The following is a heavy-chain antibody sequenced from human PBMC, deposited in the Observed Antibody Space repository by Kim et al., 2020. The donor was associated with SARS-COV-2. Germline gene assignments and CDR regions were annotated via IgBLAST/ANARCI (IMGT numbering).Heavy chain of an antibody. CDR3: AKAYGGNSNGSFLPLGSYYYYYGMDV. J-gene: IGHJ6*02. CDR2: ISGSGGST. V-gene: IGHV3-23*01. CDR1: GFTFSSYA. Sequence: GGSLRLSCAASGFTFSSYAMSWVRQAPGKGLEWVSAISGSGGSTYYADSVKGRFTISRDNSKNTLYLQMNSLRAEDTAVYYCAKAYGGNSNGSFLPLGSYYYYYGMDVWGQGTTVTVSS. D-gene: IGHD4-17*01.